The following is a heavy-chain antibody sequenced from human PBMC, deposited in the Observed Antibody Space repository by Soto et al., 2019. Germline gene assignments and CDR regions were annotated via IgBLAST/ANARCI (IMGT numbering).Heavy chain of an antibody. CDR2: INHSGST. CDR1: GGSFSGYY. V-gene: IGHV4-34*01. J-gene: IGHJ6*02. Sequence: SETLSLTCAVYGGSFSGYYWSWIRQPPGKGLEWIGEINHSGSTNYNPSLKSRVTISVDTSKNQFSLKLSSVTAADTAVYYCARGRGVYGMDVWGQGATVTVSS. CDR3: ARGRGVYGMDV. D-gene: IGHD6-13*01.